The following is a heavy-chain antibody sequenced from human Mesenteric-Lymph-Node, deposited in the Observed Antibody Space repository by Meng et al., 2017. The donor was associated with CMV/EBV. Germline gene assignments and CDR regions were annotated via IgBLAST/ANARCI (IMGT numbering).Heavy chain of an antibody. CDR3: ARGGVPAATLYYFDY. Sequence: SQTLSLTCAASRFSFSTYAMSWIRQPPGKGLEWIGEINHSGSTNYNPSLKSRVTISVDTSKNQFSLKLSSVTAADTAVYYCARGGVPAATLYYFDYWGQGTLVTVSS. CDR1: RFSFSTYA. V-gene: IGHV4-34*01. J-gene: IGHJ4*02. D-gene: IGHD2-2*01. CDR2: INHSGST.